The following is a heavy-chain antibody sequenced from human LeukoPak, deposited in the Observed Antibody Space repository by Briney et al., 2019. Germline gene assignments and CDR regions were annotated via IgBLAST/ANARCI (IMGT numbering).Heavy chain of an antibody. CDR3: ARGFGGGSGRHNWFDP. Sequence: ASVKVSCKVSGYTLTELSMHWVRQAPGKGLEWMGGFDPEDGETIYAQKFQGRVTMTEDTSTDTAYMELSSLRSEDTAVYYCARGFGGGSGRHNWFDPWGQGTLVTVSS. CDR1: GYTLTELS. CDR2: FDPEDGET. V-gene: IGHV1-24*01. J-gene: IGHJ5*02. D-gene: IGHD3-10*01.